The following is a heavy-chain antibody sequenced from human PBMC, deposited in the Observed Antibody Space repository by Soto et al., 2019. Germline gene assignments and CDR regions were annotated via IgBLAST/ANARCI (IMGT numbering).Heavy chain of an antibody. Sequence: QVQLVQSGAEVKKPGASXXXSCKASGYTXXXXXXHWVRQAPGKGLEWIGIISPDGGRTSYAQKFQGRVTMTRDTSTSTVYMELSSLRAEDTAVYYCATRDPGHYWGQGTLVTVSS. CDR3: ATRDPGHY. CDR1: GYTXXXXX. CDR2: ISPDGGRT. V-gene: IGHV1-46*01. J-gene: IGHJ4*02.